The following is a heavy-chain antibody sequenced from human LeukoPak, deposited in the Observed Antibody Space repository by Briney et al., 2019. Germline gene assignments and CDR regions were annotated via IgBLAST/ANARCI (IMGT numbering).Heavy chain of an antibody. CDR1: GFTFSSYW. CDR3: TRVAGSGSVD. J-gene: IGHJ4*02. D-gene: IGHD1-26*01. Sequence: SGGSLRLSCAASGFTFSSYWMHWVRQAPGKGLVWVSRINSDASTTSYADSVKGRFTISRDNAKNTLHLQMSSLRAEDTAVYYCTRVAGSGSVDWGQGTLVTVSS. CDR2: INSDASTT. V-gene: IGHV3-74*01.